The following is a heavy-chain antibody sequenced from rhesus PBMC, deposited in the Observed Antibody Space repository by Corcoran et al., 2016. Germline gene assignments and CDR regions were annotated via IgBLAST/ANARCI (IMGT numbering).Heavy chain of an antibody. CDR3: ARALHSSGWYWYFDL. Sequence: QVQLQESGPGVVKPSETLSLTCAVSGGSISGYYLWSWIRQPPGKGLEGIGNIYGVSGSPSYNPSLKGRVIISIATSKDQFSLKLSSVTAADTAVYYCARALHSSGWYWYFDLWGPGTPITISS. V-gene: IGHV4-143*01. J-gene: IGHJ2*01. D-gene: IGHD6-31*01. CDR2: IYGVSGSP. CDR1: GGSISGYYL.